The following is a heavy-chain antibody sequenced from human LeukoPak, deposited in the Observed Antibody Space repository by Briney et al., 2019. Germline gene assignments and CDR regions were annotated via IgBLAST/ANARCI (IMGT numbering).Heavy chain of an antibody. V-gene: IGHV3-30-3*01. CDR2: ISYDGTNK. J-gene: IGHJ4*02. CDR1: GVTFSTYA. CDR3: AREAAAYCGGDCWVDY. D-gene: IGHD2-21*02. Sequence: PARSLRLSCSASGVTFSTYAMHWIRQAPGKGLEWVAVISYDGTNKYYADSVKGRFTVSRDNSKNTLYLQMNSLRPEDTAIYYCAREAAAYCGGDCWVDYWGQGTLVTVSS.